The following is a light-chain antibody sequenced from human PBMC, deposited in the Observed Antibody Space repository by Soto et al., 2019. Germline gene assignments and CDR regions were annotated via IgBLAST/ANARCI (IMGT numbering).Light chain of an antibody. CDR2: DGS. J-gene: IGKJ4*01. V-gene: IGKV3D-20*01. CDR1: QSVRSSY. Sequence: DIVLTQSPATLSLSPGDRATLSCGASQSVRSSYVAWYQQKAGLAPRLLIYDGSSRDSGIPDRFSGSGSGTDFTLTIGRLEPEDDAVYYCQQYYNSAPLSFGGGTKVEMK. CDR3: QQYYNSAPLS.